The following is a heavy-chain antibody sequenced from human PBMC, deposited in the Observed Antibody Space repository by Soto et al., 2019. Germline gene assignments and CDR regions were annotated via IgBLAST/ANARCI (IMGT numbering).Heavy chain of an antibody. CDR1: GFTFSSYG. CDR2: IWYDGSNK. Sequence: GGSLRLSCAASGFTFSSYGMHWVRQAPGKGLEWVAVIWYDGSNKYYADSVKGRFTISRDNSKNTLYLRMNSLRAEDTAVYYCARDALGIAVAGINYYGMDVWGQGTTVTVSS. V-gene: IGHV3-33*01. J-gene: IGHJ6*02. CDR3: ARDALGIAVAGINYYGMDV. D-gene: IGHD6-19*01.